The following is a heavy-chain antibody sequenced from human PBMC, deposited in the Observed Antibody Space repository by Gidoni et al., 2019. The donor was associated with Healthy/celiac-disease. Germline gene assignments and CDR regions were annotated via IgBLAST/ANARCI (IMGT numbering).Heavy chain of an antibody. CDR3: ARKARGGTMIVVVDDAFDI. V-gene: IGHV3-74*01. CDR1: GFTFSSYW. Sequence: DVQLVESGGGLVQPGGSRRLSSAASGFTFSSYWMHWVRQAPGKGLVWVSRLNSDGRSTSYPASVQVRFTISRDNAKNTLYLQMNSLRAEDTAVYYCARKARGGTMIVVVDDAFDIWGQGTMVTVSS. CDR2: LNSDGRST. J-gene: IGHJ3*02. D-gene: IGHD3-22*01.